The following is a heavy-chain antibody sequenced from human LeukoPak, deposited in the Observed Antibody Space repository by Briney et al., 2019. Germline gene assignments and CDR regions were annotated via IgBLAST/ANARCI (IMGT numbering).Heavy chain of an antibody. V-gene: IGHV4-34*01. CDR2: INHSGST. J-gene: IGHJ5*02. D-gene: IGHD3-10*01. Sequence: PSETLSLTCAVYGGSFSGYYWSWVRQPPGKGLEWIGEINHSGSTNYNPSLKSRVTISVDTSKNQFYLKLSSVTAADTAVYYCARGLLAHYYGSGTTNPWGQGTLVTVSS. CDR3: ARGLLAHYYGSGTTNP. CDR1: GGSFSGYY.